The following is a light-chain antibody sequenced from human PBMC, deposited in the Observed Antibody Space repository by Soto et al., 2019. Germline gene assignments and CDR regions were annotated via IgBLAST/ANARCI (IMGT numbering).Light chain of an antibody. CDR2: DVT. V-gene: IGLV2-11*01. CDR3: CSYAGSYTFL. J-gene: IGLJ2*01. CDR1: SSDIGTFNY. Sequence: QSVLTQPRSVSGSPGQSVTISCIGTSSDIGTFNYVSWYHQHPGKAPKLMIYDVTKRPSGVPDRFSGSKSGNTASLTISGLQAEDEADYYCCSYAGSYTFLFGGGTKLTVL.